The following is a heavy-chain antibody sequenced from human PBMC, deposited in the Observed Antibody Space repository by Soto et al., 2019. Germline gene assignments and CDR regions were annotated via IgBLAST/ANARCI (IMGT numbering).Heavy chain of an antibody. CDR1: GLSIISYF. V-gene: IGHV4-59*07. Sequence: SDTLSLTCTVPGLSIISYFWSWILQPPGKGLEWIGYIYYSGSTNYNPSLRSRVTISVDTSKNQLSLKLSSVTAADTAVYYCARVGYCGGDCSFPDYWGQGTLVTVS. J-gene: IGHJ4*02. D-gene: IGHD2-21*02. CDR2: IYYSGST. CDR3: ARVGYCGGDCSFPDY.